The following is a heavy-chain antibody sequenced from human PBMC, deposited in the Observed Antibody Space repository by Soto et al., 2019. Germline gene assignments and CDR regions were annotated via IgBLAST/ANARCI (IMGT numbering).Heavy chain of an antibody. D-gene: IGHD3-22*01. Sequence: GESLKISCKGSGYSFTSYWIGWVRQVPGKGLEWMGIIYTGDSDTRYSPSFQGQVTISADKSISTAYLQWSSLKASDTAMYYCARLYYYDSSGSDYWGQGTLVTVSS. CDR3: ARLYYYDSSGSDY. V-gene: IGHV5-51*01. CDR1: GYSFTSYW. J-gene: IGHJ4*02. CDR2: IYTGDSDT.